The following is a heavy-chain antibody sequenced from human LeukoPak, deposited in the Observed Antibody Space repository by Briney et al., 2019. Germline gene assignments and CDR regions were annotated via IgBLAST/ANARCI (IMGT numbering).Heavy chain of an antibody. J-gene: IGHJ4*02. Sequence: GASLQISCKGSGYSFTSYWIGWVRQLPGKGLEWMGIIYPGDSDTRYSPSFQGQVTISADKSISTAYLQWSSLKASDTAMYYCARAPGGATWNLNYWGQGTLVTVSS. V-gene: IGHV5-51*01. CDR2: IYPGDSDT. CDR1: GYSFTSYW. D-gene: IGHD1-26*01. CDR3: ARAPGGATWNLNY.